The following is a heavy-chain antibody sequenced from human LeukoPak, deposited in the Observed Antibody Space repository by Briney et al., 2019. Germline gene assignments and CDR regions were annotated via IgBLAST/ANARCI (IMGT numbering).Heavy chain of an antibody. CDR3: ARDSSGWNPFDY. Sequence: SETRSLTCTVSGGSISSYYWSWIRQPPGKGLEWIGYIYYSGSTNYNPSLKSRVTISVDTSKNQFSLKLSSVTAADTAVYYCARDSSGWNPFDYWGQGTLVTVSS. J-gene: IGHJ4*02. CDR1: GGSISSYY. V-gene: IGHV4-59*01. D-gene: IGHD6-19*01. CDR2: IYYSGST.